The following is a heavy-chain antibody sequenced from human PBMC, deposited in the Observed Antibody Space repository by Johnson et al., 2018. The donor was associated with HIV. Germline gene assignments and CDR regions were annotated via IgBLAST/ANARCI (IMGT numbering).Heavy chain of an antibody. V-gene: IGHV3-30*04. J-gene: IGHJ3*02. CDR2: ISNDGTNT. CDR1: DFTFTNNA. D-gene: IGHD6-6*01. CDR3: ASGVTARAPLLI. Sequence: QVQLVESGGGVVQPRRSLRLSCAASDFTFTNNAIHWVRQAPGKGLEWVAVISNDGTNTYYADSVKGRFTISRDNSRNSVSLQMIILRPKDTAMYYCASGVTARAPLLIWGQGTMVTVSS.